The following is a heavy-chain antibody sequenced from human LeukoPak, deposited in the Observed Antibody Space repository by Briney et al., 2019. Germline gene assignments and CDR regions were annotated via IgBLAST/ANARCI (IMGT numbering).Heavy chain of an antibody. CDR1: GGSISSYY. V-gene: IGHV4-59*01. J-gene: IGHJ6*03. D-gene: IGHD6-19*01. CDR3: ARVVGAVAGTTYYYYMDV. Sequence: PSETLSLTCTVSGGSISSYYWSWIRQPPGKGMEWIGYIYYSGSTNYNPSLKSRVTISVDTSKNQFSLKLSSVTAADTAVYYCARVVGAVAGTTYYYYMDVWGKGTTVTISS. CDR2: IYYSGST.